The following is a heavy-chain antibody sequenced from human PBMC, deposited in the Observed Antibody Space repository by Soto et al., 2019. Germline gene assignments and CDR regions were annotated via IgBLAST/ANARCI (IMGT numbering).Heavy chain of an antibody. CDR2: INHSGST. CDR1: GGSFSGYY. Sequence: QVQLQQWGAGLLKPSETLSLTCAVYGGSFSGYYWSWIRQPPGKGLEWIGEINHSGSTNYNPSLKSRVTISVDTSNNQFSLKLSSVTAADTAVYYCARGGYMVRGAGYFDLWGRGTLVTVSS. D-gene: IGHD3-10*01. V-gene: IGHV4-34*01. CDR3: ARGGYMVRGAGYFDL. J-gene: IGHJ2*01.